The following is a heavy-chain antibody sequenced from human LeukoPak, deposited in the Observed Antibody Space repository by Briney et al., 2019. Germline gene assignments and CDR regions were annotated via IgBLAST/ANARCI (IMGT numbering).Heavy chain of an antibody. V-gene: IGHV1-8*01. CDR1: GYTFTSYD. CDR3: ARVGWGSPNSVGYYYYYMDV. Sequence: ASVKVSCKASGYTFTSYDINWVRQATGQGLEWMGWMNPNSGNTGYAQKFQGRVTMTRNTSISTAYMELSSLRSEDTAVYYCARVGWGSPNSVGYYYYYMDVWGKGTTVTVSS. D-gene: IGHD3-16*01. J-gene: IGHJ6*03. CDR2: MNPNSGNT.